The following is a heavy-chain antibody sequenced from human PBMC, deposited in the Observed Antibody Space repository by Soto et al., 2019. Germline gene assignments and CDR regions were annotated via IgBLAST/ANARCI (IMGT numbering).Heavy chain of an antibody. Sequence: EVQLVESGGGLVQPGRSLRLSCAASGFTFDDYAMHWVRQAPGKGLEWVSGISWNSGSIGYADCVKGRITISRDNANNSLYLQMNCVRAEDRALCYCAKEGTYYGSGSYYKPAAPFDYWGQGTLVTVSS. V-gene: IGHV3-9*01. CDR3: AKEGTYYGSGSYYKPAAPFDY. CDR2: ISWNSGSI. CDR1: GFTFDDYA. D-gene: IGHD3-10*01. J-gene: IGHJ4*02.